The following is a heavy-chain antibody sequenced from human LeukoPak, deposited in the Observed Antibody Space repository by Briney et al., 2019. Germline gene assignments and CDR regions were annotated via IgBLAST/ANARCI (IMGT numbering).Heavy chain of an antibody. V-gene: IGHV3-30-3*01. D-gene: IGHD3-16*01. CDR1: GFTFSSYA. J-gene: IGHJ4*02. Sequence: GGSLRLSCAASGFTFSSYAMHWVRQAPGKGLEWVAVISYDGSNKYYADSVKGRFTISRDNSKNTPYLQMNSLRAEDTAVYYCASTSPYWGQGTLVTVSS. CDR3: ASTSPY. CDR2: ISYDGSNK.